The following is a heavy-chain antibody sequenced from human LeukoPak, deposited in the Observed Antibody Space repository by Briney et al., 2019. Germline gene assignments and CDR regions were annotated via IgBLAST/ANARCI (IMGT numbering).Heavy chain of an antibody. CDR3: ASPETIPDY. J-gene: IGHJ4*02. CDR1: GFTFSSYA. Sequence: PGGSLRLSCAASGFTFSSYAMHWVRQAPGKGLEWVAVISYDGSNKYYADSVKGRFTISRDNFKNTLYLQMNSLRAEDTAVYYCASPETIPDYWGQGTLVTVSS. V-gene: IGHV3-30-3*01. CDR2: ISYDGSNK. D-gene: IGHD1-14*01.